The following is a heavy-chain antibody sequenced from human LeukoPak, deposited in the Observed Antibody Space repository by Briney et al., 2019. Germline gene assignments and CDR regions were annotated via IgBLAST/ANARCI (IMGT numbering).Heavy chain of an antibody. CDR2: ISSASGSI. D-gene: IGHD2/OR15-2a*01. Sequence: GGSLRLSCVASGFTFSSNSMNWVRQAPGKGLEWVSYISSASGSIYYADSVKGRFTVSRDNAKNSLFLQMNSLRAEDTAVYYCASQQSFHYYYMDVWGKGTTVTVSS. J-gene: IGHJ6*03. CDR3: ASQQSFHYYYMDV. CDR1: GFTFSSNS. V-gene: IGHV3-48*04.